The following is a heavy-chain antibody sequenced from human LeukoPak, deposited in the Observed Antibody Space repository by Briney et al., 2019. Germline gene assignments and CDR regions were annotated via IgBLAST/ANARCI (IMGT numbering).Heavy chain of an antibody. CDR2: INHSGST. J-gene: IGHJ4*02. CDR3: ARHCDTSGYPLDY. D-gene: IGHD3-22*01. V-gene: IGHV4-34*01. Sequence: PSETLSLTCAVYGGSFSGYYWSWIRQPPGKGLEWIGEINHSGSTKYNPSLQSRVTISVDTSKNQFSLKLNSVTAADTAVYYCARHCDTSGYPLDYWGQGTLVTVSS. CDR1: GGSFSGYY.